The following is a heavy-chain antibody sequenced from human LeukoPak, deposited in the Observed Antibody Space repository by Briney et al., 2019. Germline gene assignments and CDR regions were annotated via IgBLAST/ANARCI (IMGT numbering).Heavy chain of an antibody. CDR3: ATNRPTVSSGWFRDLDY. J-gene: IGHJ4*02. V-gene: IGHV1-69*13. CDR1: EGTFSNYV. CDR2: IIPIFGTT. Sequence: ASVKVSCKASEGTFSNYVISWVRQPPGQGLEWMGGIIPIFGTTNYAQKFQGRVTITADESTSTAYMELSSLRSEDTALYYCATNRPTVSSGWFRDLDYWGQGTLVTVSS. D-gene: IGHD6-19*01.